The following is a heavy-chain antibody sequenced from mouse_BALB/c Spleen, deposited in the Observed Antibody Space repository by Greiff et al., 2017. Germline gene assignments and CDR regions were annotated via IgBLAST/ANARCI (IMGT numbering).Heavy chain of an antibody. V-gene: IGHV2-6-6*01. CDR2: IWGDGST. CDR3: AKPQKDY. CDR1: GFSLTNSG. Sequence: VKVVESGPGLVAPSQSLSITCTVSGFSLTNSGVHWVRQSPGKGLEWLGVIWGDGSTNYNSAFKSRLSISKDNSKSQVFLKMNSLQTDDTARYYCAKPQKDYWGQGTSVTVSS. J-gene: IGHJ4*01.